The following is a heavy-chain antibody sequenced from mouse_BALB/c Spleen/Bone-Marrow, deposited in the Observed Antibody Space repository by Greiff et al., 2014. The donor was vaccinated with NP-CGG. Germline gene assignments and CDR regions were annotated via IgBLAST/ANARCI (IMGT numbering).Heavy chain of an antibody. D-gene: IGHD1-1*01. CDR3: TRSITTAVEFDY. CDR2: IYPGNSGT. V-gene: IGHV1-5*01. CDR1: GYSFTSYW. J-gene: IGHJ2*03. Sequence: EVHLVESGTVLARPGASVKMSCKASGYSFTSYWMYWIKQRPGQGLEWIGAIYPGNSGTSYNQNFKGKAKLTAVTSASTAYMELSSLTNEDSAVYYCTRSITTAVEFDYWGQGTSLTVFS.